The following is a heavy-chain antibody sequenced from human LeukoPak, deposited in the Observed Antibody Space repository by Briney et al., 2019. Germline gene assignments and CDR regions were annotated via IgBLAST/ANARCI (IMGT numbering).Heavy chain of an antibody. CDR2: ISSSSSYI. V-gene: IGHV3-21*01. Sequence: GSLSLSCAASGFPFSSYSMNWVRQAPGKGLEWVSSISSSSSYIYYADSVKGRFTISRDNAKNSLYLQMNSLRAEDTAVYYCARDLGGGGIFDYWGQGTLVTVPS. CDR3: ARDLGGGGIFDY. CDR1: GFPFSSYS. D-gene: IGHD3-16*01. J-gene: IGHJ4*02.